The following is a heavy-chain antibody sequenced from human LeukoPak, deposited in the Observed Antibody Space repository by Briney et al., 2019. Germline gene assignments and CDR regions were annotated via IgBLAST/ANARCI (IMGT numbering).Heavy chain of an antibody. V-gene: IGHV3-33*01. J-gene: IGHJ6*02. D-gene: IGHD1-26*01. Sequence: GGSLRLSCAASGFTFSSYGMHWVRQAPGKGLEWVAVIWYDGSNKYYADSVKGRFTISRDNSKNTLYLQMNSLRAEDTAVYYCARGGSLLLGYQYGMDVWGQGTTVTVSS. CDR1: GFTFSSYG. CDR3: ARGGSLLLGYQYGMDV. CDR2: IWYDGSNK.